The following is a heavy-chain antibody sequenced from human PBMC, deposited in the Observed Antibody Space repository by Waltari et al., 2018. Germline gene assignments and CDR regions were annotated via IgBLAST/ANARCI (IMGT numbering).Heavy chain of an antibody. Sequence: ELVKPSETLSLTCNVSGGAISTYYWSWIRQPPGKGLEWIGYIYNIGRTNYNTSLRSRVTMSIDTSKNQFSLRLTSVTAADTAVYYCARQQQLLWFDPWGQGTLVTVSS. J-gene: IGHJ5*02. CDR1: GGAISTYY. CDR2: IYNIGRT. V-gene: IGHV4-59*01. D-gene: IGHD6-13*01. CDR3: ARQQQLLWFDP.